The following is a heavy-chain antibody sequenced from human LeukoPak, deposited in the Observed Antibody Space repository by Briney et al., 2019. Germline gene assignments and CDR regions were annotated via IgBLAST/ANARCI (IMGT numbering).Heavy chain of an antibody. CDR2: IYYSGNT. D-gene: IGHD6-13*01. CDR3: ARLPSSSWLNWFDP. CDR1: GGSISSSSYY. V-gene: IGHV4-39*01. J-gene: IGHJ5*02. Sequence: SEPLSLTCTVSGGSISSSSYYWGWIRQPPGKWLEWIGSIYYSGNTYYNPSLKSRVTVSVDTSKNQFSLKLNSVTAADTAVYYCARLPSSSWLNWFDPWGQGTLVTVSS.